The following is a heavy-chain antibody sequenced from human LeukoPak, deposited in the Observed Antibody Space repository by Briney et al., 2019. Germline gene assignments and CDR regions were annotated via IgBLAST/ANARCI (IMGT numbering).Heavy chain of an antibody. V-gene: IGHV5-51*01. CDR2: IDPRDSDT. J-gene: IGHJ4*02. D-gene: IGHD2-2*01. Sequence: GESLKISCKGSGYSFTSYWIGWVRQMPGKGLEWMGIIDPRDSDTKYSPSFRGQVTISAAKSINTAYLQWSSLQASDTAIYYCARRQYQLNKPPFDYWGQGTLVTVSS. CDR3: ARRQYQLNKPPFDY. CDR1: GYSFTSYW.